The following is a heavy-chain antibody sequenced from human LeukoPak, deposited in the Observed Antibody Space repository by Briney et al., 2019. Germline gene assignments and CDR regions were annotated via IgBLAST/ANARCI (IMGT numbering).Heavy chain of an antibody. J-gene: IGHJ5*02. CDR3: ARGKRLQLRGAWFDP. Sequence: SETLSLTCTVSGGSISSSSYYWGWIRQPPGKGLEWIGSIYYSGSTNYNPSLKSRVTISVDTSKNQFSLKLSSVTAADTAVYYCARGKRLQLRGAWFDPWGQGTLVTVSS. CDR2: IYYSGST. V-gene: IGHV4-39*07. D-gene: IGHD5-24*01. CDR1: GGSISSSSYY.